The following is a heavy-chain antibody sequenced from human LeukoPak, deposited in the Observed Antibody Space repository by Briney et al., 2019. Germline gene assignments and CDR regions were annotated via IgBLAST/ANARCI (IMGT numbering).Heavy chain of an antibody. J-gene: IGHJ4*02. CDR3: ERENEGEHSSSPY. CDR2: INAYNGNT. Sequence: GASVKVCCKASGYTFTRYGISGVRPAPAQGLEWMGCINAYNGNTKYAQKLQGRVTMTKAPSTSTAYMELRSMRSDDTAVYYCERENEGEHSSSPYWGQGTLVTVSS. V-gene: IGHV1-18*01. CDR1: GYTFTRYG. D-gene: IGHD6-13*01.